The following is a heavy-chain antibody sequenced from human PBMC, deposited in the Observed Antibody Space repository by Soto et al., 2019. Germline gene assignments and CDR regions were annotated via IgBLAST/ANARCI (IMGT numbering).Heavy chain of an antibody. V-gene: IGHV3-74*01. Sequence: EVELVESGGGLVQPGGSLRLSFAASGFTFSSFWMFWVRQAPGKGLEWLSRINGDGSSSSYVDSVKGRFTISRDNAKDTLYLQMNSLRADDTAVYYCAREWRGGDFWGQGTLVTVSS. J-gene: IGHJ4*02. CDR2: INGDGSSS. CDR3: AREWRGGDF. CDR1: GFTFSSFW. D-gene: IGHD3-3*01.